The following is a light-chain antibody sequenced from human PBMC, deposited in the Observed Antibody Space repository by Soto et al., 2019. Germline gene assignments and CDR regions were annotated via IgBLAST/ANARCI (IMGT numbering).Light chain of an antibody. CDR2: DAS. V-gene: IGKV3-11*01. CDR1: QSVSSY. Sequence: EIEVTQSPATLSLSPGERATLSCRASQSVSSYLAWSQQKPGQAPRLLIYDASNRATGIPARFSGSGSGTDFTLTISSLEPEDFAVYYCQQRSNWWTFGQGTKVDIK. CDR3: QQRSNWWT. J-gene: IGKJ1*01.